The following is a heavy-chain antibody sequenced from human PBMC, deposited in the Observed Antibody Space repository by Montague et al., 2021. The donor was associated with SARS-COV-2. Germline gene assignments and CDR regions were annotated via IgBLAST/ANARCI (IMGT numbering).Heavy chain of an antibody. Sequence: SLRLSCAASGFTFSIYAMSWVRQAPGKGPQWVSTFTGGNTFYAXXXKXXVTISRDNYKNTLYLQMHRLGAEDTAIYYCAKAEESGNYLSVGLDSWGPGTLVTVSS. CDR3: AKAEESGNYLSVGLDS. V-gene: IGHV3-23*01. CDR1: GFTFSIYA. J-gene: IGHJ4*02. CDR2: FTGGNT. D-gene: IGHD2/OR15-2a*01.